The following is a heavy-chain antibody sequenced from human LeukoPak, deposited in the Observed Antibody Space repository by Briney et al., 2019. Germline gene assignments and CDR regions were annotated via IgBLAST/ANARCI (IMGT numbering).Heavy chain of an antibody. CDR2: IYYSGST. V-gene: IGHV4-59*01. Sequence: SETLSLTCTVSGGSISSYYWSWIRQPPGKGLEWIGYIYYSGSTNYNPSLKSRVTISVDTSKNQFSLKLSSVTAADTAVYYCARGCEYSSCFGYRGQGTLVTVSS. CDR3: ARGCEYSSCFGY. J-gene: IGHJ4*02. D-gene: IGHD6-6*01. CDR1: GGSISSYY.